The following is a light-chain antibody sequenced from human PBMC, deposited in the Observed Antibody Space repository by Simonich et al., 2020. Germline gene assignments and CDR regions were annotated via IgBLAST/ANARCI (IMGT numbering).Light chain of an antibody. CDR2: WAS. J-gene: IGKJ2*01. Sequence: DIVMTQSPDSLDVSLVARATITCKSSQSVLYSSNNTHYLAWDQQKPGPPPMLLIYWASTREPGVPDRFRGSGSGTDVTVTSSSLQAEGVAVDYGQQYYSTPYTFGQGTKLDSK. V-gene: IGKV4-1*01. CDR1: QSVLYSSNNTHY. CDR3: QQYYSTPYT.